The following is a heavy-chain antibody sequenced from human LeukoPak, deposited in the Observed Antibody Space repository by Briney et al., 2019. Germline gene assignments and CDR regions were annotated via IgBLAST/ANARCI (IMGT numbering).Heavy chain of an antibody. V-gene: IGHV3-64*02. CDR1: GFTFSSYP. CDR2: ISGNGGST. D-gene: IGHD3-22*01. J-gene: IGHJ4*02. Sequence: PGGSLRLSCAASGFTFSSYPMHWVRQAPGKGPEYVSAISGNGGSTYYADSVKGRFTISRDNSKNTVYLQMGRLRPEDMAVYYCARVGYKNGGADYFDYWGQGTLVTVSS. CDR3: ARVGYKNGGADYFDY.